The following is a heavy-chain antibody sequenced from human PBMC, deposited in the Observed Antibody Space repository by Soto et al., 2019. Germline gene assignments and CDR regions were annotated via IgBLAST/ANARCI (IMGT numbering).Heavy chain of an antibody. CDR2: VRYSVST. V-gene: IGHV4-34*01. J-gene: IGHJ5*02. CDR1: CGPLGPDY. Sequence: SETLSLTCSTYCGPLGPDYCSWIRQSPGQGLERIGEVRYSVSTNYNPSLRSRVTVSVDTSRNQFSLKLTSMTAADTAVYYCARGGTWPTRFDPWGPGTLVTVSS. CDR3: ARGGTWPTRFDP.